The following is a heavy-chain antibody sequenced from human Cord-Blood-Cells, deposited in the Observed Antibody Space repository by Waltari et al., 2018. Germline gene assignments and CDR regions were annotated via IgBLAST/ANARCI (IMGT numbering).Heavy chain of an antibody. J-gene: IGHJ4*02. V-gene: IGHV4-34*01. Sequence: QVQLQQWGAGLLKPSETLSLTCAVYGGSFSGYYWSWLHQPPGKGLEWIGEINHSGSTNYNPSLKSRVTISVDTSKNQFSLKLSSVTAADTAVYYCARGRGAARHFDYWGQGTLVTVSS. CDR3: ARGRGAARHFDY. D-gene: IGHD6-6*01. CDR2: INHSGST. CDR1: GGSFSGYY.